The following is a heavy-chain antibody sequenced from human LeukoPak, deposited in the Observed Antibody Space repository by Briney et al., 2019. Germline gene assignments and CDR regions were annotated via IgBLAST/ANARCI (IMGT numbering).Heavy chain of an antibody. V-gene: IGHV4-61*02. J-gene: IGHJ4*02. Sequence: SQTLSLTCTVSGGSISSGSYYWSWIRQPAGRGLEWIGRIYTSGSTSYNPSLKSRVTISVDTSKNQFSLKLSSVTAADTAVYYCASLYTYGDYDYWGQGTLVTVSS. D-gene: IGHD4-17*01. CDR1: GGSISSGSYY. CDR3: ASLYTYGDYDY. CDR2: IYTSGST.